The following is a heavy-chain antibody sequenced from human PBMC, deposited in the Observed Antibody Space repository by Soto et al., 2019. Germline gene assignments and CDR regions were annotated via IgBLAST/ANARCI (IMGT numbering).Heavy chain of an antibody. CDR3: ARGKVGATRNDAFDI. J-gene: IGHJ3*02. CDR1: GGSISSYY. Sequence: PSETLSLTCTVSGGSISSYYWSWIRQPPGKGLEWIGYIYYSGSTNYNPSLKGRVTISVDTSKNQFSLKLSSVTAADTAVYYCARGKVGATRNDAFDIWGQGTMVTVSS. V-gene: IGHV4-59*01. D-gene: IGHD1-26*01. CDR2: IYYSGST.